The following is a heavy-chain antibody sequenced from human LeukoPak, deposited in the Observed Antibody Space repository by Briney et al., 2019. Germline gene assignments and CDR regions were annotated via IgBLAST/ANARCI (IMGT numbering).Heavy chain of an antibody. J-gene: IGHJ4*02. D-gene: IGHD6-19*01. CDR3: ARVRSSGWYLGEGETYYFDY. CDR2: IYTSGST. V-gene: IGHV4-4*07. Sequence: SETLSLTCTVSGGSISSYYWSWIRQPAGKGLEWIGRIYTSGSTNYNPSLKSRVTMSVDTSKNQFSLKLSSVTAADTAVYYCARVRSSGWYLGEGETYYFDYWGQGTLVTVSS. CDR1: GGSISSYY.